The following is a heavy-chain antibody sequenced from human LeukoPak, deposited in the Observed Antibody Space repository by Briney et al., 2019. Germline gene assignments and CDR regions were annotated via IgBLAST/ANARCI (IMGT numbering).Heavy chain of an antibody. J-gene: IGHJ4*02. V-gene: IGHV4-31*03. CDR1: GGSISSGGYY. D-gene: IGHD3-10*01. CDR3: ARVTMVRGVILYGYYFDY. CDR2: IYYSGST. Sequence: SQTLSLTCTVSGGSISSGGYYWSWIRQHPGKGLGWIGYIYYSGSTYYNPSLKSRVTISVDTSKNQFSLKLSSVTAADTAVYYCARVTMVRGVILYGYYFDYWGQGTPVTVSS.